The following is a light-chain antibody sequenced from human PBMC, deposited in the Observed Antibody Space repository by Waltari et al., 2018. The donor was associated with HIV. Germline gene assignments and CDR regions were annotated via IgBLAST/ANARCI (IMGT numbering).Light chain of an antibody. V-gene: IGLV2-11*01. CDR3: CSYAGAYTYV. Sequence: QSALTQPRSVSGSPGQSVTISCTGTSSDIGYFDYVSWYQQYPGKAPKVIIYEVDQPPAGGPDRFTCSKSGITASLTSSGLQGEDEADYYCCSYAGAYTYVFGTGTKVNVL. J-gene: IGLJ1*01. CDR2: EVD. CDR1: SSDIGYFDY.